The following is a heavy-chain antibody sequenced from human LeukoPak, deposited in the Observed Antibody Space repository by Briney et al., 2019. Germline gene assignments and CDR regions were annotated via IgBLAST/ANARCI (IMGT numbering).Heavy chain of an antibody. CDR1: GFTFSSYG. J-gene: IGHJ4*02. Sequence: GGSLRLSCAASGFTFSSYGMSWVRQAPGKGLEWVSAISGSGGSTYYADSVKGRFTISRDNSKNTLYLQMNSLRAEDTAVYYCAKDSSGPYYFDYWGQGTLVTVSS. D-gene: IGHD3-10*01. CDR2: ISGSGGST. CDR3: AKDSSGPYYFDY. V-gene: IGHV3-23*01.